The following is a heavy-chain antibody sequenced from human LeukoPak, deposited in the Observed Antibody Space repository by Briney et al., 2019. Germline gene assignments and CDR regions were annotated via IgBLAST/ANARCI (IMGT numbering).Heavy chain of an antibody. CDR1: ADSISRGSYY. CDR3: AREFSY. Sequence: SQTLSLTCTVSADSISRGSYYWTWIRQPAGKGLEWIGHIYTSGSTNYNPSLKSRVAISVDTSKNQFSLKLSSVTAADTAVYYCAREFSYWGQGTLVTISS. J-gene: IGHJ4*02. V-gene: IGHV4-61*09. CDR2: IYTSGST.